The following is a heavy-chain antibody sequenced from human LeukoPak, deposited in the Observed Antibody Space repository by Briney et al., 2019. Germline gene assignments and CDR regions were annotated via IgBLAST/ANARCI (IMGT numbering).Heavy chain of an antibody. CDR3: AREQSIAVAGSGYFQH. D-gene: IGHD6-19*01. CDR1: GGSISSGGYY. J-gene: IGHJ1*01. CDR2: ISGSGGST. V-gene: IGHV3-23*01. Sequence: ETLSLTCTVSGGSISSGGYYWSWVRQAPGKGLEWVSAISGSGGSTYYADSVKGRFTISRDNSKNTLYLQMNSLRAEDTAVYYCAREQSIAVAGSGYFQHWGQGTLVTVSS.